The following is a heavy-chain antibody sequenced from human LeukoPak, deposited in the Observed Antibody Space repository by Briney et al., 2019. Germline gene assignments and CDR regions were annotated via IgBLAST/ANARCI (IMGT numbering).Heavy chain of an antibody. D-gene: IGHD6-19*01. V-gene: IGHV4-4*07. CDR1: GGSISTYY. J-gene: IGHJ4*02. CDR3: ARSPFIAVAGLDY. Sequence: PSETLSLTCAVSGGSISTYYWSWIRQPAGKGLEWIGRIYTSGSTYYNPSLKSRVTISVDTSKNQFSLKLSSVTAADTAVYYCARSPFIAVAGLDYWGQGTLVTVSS. CDR2: IYTSGST.